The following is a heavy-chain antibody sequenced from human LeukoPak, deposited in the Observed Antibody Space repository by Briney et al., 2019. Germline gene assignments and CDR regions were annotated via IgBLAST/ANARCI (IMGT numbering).Heavy chain of an antibody. J-gene: IGHJ6*02. V-gene: IGHV4-34*01. CDR1: GGSFSDHY. CDR3: ARPGQLGSLYYGLDV. CDR2: INHSGST. D-gene: IGHD7-27*01. Sequence: SETLSLTCAVYGGSFSDHYWNWIRQPPGKGLEWIGEINHSGSTNYNPSLKSRVTMSVDTSKNQFSLKLSSVTAADTAVYYCARPGQLGSLYYGLDVWGQGTMVIVSS.